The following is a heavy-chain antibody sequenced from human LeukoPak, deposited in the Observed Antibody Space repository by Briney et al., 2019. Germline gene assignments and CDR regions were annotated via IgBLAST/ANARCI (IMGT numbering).Heavy chain of an antibody. D-gene: IGHD3-10*01. V-gene: IGHV3-7*01. J-gene: IGHJ4*02. CDR3: ANIKHTGTYYFDH. CDR2: IKQDGREK. Sequence: SGGSLRLAGAASGFIFSRYWMSWVCQAPGKGREWVTIIKQDGREKYYVESVKGRFTVARDNANTSLYLQMNSLSAEDSAVYYRANIKHTGTYYFDHWGQGTLVTVSS. CDR1: GFIFSRYW.